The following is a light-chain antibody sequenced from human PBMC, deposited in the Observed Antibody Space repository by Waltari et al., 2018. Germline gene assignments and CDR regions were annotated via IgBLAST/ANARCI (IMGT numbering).Light chain of an antibody. Sequence: QSVLTQPPSVSAAPGQTVTISCPGSNSNIGNNYVSWYQPLPGTAPKLPIYHRYPPPSGIPVRFPASPSGASATLDITGLQTGDEGDYYCGTWDSSRSLGVFGGGTKLTVL. CDR2: HRY. CDR3: GTWDSSRSLGV. V-gene: IGLV1-51*01. J-gene: IGLJ3*02. CDR1: NSNIGNNY.